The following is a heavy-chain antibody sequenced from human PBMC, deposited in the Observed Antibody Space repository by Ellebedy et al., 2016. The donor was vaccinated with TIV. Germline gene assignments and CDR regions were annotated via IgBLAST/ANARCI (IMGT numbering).Heavy chain of an antibody. J-gene: IGHJ4*02. CDR3: ARRSGGAVDY. CDR2: IYYSGST. Sequence: MPSETLSLTCTVSGGSISSSSYYWGWIRQPPGKGLEWIGSIYYSGSTYYNPSLKSRVTISVDTSKNQFSLTLSSVTAADTAVYYCARRSGGAVDYWGQGTLVTVSS. D-gene: IGHD1-26*01. CDR1: GGSISSSSYY. V-gene: IGHV4-39*01.